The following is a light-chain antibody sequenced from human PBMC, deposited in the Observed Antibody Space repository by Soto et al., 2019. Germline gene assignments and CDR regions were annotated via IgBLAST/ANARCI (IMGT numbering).Light chain of an antibody. CDR1: QSISNY. J-gene: IGKJ1*01. Sequence: DIQMTQSPSSLSASVGDRVTITCRASQSISNYLNWYQQKPGKAPKLLIYAAFSLQSGVPSRFSGSGSGTDFTITISSLQPEDFATYYCQQSYSNPRTFGQGTKVDIK. CDR2: AAF. V-gene: IGKV1-39*01. CDR3: QQSYSNPRT.